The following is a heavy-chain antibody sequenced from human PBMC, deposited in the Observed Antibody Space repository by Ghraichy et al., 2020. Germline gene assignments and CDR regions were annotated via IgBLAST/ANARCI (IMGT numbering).Heavy chain of an antibody. V-gene: IGHV1-69*13. J-gene: IGHJ5*02. CDR2: IIPIFGTA. CDR1: GGTFSSYA. D-gene: IGHD3-10*01. CDR3: AREAGGGGWFDP. Sequence: SVKVSCKASGGTFSSYAISWVRQAPGQGLEWMGGIIPIFGTANYAQKFQGRVTITADESTSTAYMELSSLRSEDTAVYYCAREAGGGGWFDPWGQGTLVTVSS.